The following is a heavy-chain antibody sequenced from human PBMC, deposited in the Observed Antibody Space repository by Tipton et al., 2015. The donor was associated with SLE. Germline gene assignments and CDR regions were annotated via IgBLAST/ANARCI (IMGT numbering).Heavy chain of an antibody. D-gene: IGHD3-22*01. V-gene: IGHV4-39*01. Sequence: TLSLTCTVSGGSISSSSYYWGWIRQPPGKGLEWIGSIYYSGSTYYNPSLTSRVTISVDTSKNQFSLKLSSVTAADTAVYYCARQGSSGYGVLYYGMDVWGQGTTVTVSS. CDR2: IYYSGST. CDR1: GGSISSSSYY. CDR3: ARQGSSGYGVLYYGMDV. J-gene: IGHJ6*02.